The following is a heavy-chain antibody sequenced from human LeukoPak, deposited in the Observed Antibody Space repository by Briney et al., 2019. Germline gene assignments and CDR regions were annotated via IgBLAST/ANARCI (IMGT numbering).Heavy chain of an antibody. CDR2: ITGSGSST. CDR1: GITFSSYA. J-gene: IGHJ4*02. Sequence: GGSLRLSCAASGITFSSYAMSWVRQAPGKGLEWVSAITGSGSSTYYADSVKGRFTISRDNSEDTLYLQMNSLGAEDTALYYCAKGKTVAGTGGHNFDYWGQGTLVTVSS. V-gene: IGHV3-23*01. D-gene: IGHD6-19*01. CDR3: AKGKTVAGTGGHNFDY.